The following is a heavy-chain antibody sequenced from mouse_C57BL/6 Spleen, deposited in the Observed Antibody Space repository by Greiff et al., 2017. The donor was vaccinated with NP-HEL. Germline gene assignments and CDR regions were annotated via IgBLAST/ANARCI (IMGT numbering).Heavy chain of an antibody. CDR1: GYTFTDYN. D-gene: IGHD1-1*01. CDR3: ARSLYCYGSSPFAY. Sequence: SGYTFTDYNMHWVKQSHGKSLAWIGYINPNNGGTSYNQKFKGKATLPVNKSSSTAYMELRILTSEDSAVYYCARSLYCYGSSPFAYWGQGTLVTVSA. J-gene: IGHJ3*01. CDR2: INPNNGGT. V-gene: IGHV1-22*01.